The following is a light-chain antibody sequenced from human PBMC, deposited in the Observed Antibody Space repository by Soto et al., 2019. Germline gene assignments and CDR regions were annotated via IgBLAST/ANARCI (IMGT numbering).Light chain of an antibody. CDR1: SSDIGAYIF. CDR3: VSFTTKKSYV. CDR2: DIA. J-gene: IGLJ1*01. Sequence: QSVMTQPAFVSGSPGQSITISCTGTSSDIGAYIFVSWYQQHPGKAPKLIIYDIANRPSGVSYRFSGSKSANTASLTISGLQADDEADYYCVSFTTKKSYVFGTGTKLTVL. V-gene: IGLV2-14*03.